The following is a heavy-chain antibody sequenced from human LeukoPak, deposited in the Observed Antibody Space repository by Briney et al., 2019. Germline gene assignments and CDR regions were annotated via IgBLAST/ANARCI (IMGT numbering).Heavy chain of an antibody. V-gene: IGHV3-30-3*01. D-gene: IGHD3-3*01. CDR3: ARDRIRFLEWLLYYYYYGMDV. Sequence: GGSLRLSCAASGFTFSSYAMHWVRQAPGKGLEWVAVISYDGSNKYYADSVKGRFTISRDNSENTLYLQMNSLRAEDTAVYYCARDRIRFLEWLLYYYYYGMDVWGQGTTVTVSS. CDR1: GFTFSSYA. J-gene: IGHJ6*02. CDR2: ISYDGSNK.